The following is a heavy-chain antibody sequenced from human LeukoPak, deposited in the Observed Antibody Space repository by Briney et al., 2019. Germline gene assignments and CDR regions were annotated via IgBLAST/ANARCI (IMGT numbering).Heavy chain of an antibody. Sequence: GASVKVSCKASGYTFTGYYMHWVRQAPGQGLEWMGWINPNSGGTNYAQKLQGRVTMTRDTSISTAYMELSRLRSDDTAVYYCASTSVYYYDSSGYFYWGQGTLVTVSS. J-gene: IGHJ4*02. D-gene: IGHD3-22*01. V-gene: IGHV1-2*02. CDR3: ASTSVYYYDSSGYFY. CDR1: GYTFTGYY. CDR2: INPNSGGT.